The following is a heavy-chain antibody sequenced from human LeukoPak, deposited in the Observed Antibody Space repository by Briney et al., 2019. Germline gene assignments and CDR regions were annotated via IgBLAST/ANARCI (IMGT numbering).Heavy chain of an antibody. J-gene: IGHJ5*02. Sequence: GASVKVSCTASGYTFTGYYMHWVRQAPGQGLEWMGWINPNSGGTNYAQKFQGRVTMTRDTSISTAYMELSRLRSDDTAVYYCARDLTMVRGVIIWGVDPGGQGTLATVSS. CDR3: ARDLTMVRGVIIWGVDP. CDR1: GYTFTGYY. D-gene: IGHD3-10*01. CDR2: INPNSGGT. V-gene: IGHV1-2*02.